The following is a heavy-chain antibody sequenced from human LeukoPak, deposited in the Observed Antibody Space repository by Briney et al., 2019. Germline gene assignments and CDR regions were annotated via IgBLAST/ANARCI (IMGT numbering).Heavy chain of an antibody. D-gene: IGHD3-10*01. V-gene: IGHV4-4*07. CDR3: ARGSRFGGSGSLGTNWFDP. Sequence: SETLSLTCTVSGGSISTYYWSWIRQPAGKGLEWIGRIYTTGSTNYNPSLKSRVTISVDTSKNQFSLKLSSLTAADTAVYYCARGSRFGGSGSLGTNWFDPWGQGTLVTVSS. CDR1: GGSISTYY. CDR2: IYTTGST. J-gene: IGHJ5*02.